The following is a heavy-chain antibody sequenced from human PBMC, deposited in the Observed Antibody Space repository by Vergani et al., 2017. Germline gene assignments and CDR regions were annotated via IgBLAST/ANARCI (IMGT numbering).Heavy chain of an antibody. J-gene: IGHJ4*02. CDR3: ARLYYDFWSGYYTGEGY. CDR1: GGTFSSYA. V-gene: IGHV1-69*11. D-gene: IGHD3-3*01. Sequence: QVQLVQSGAEVKKPGSSVKVSCKASGGTFSSYAISWVRPAPGQGLEWMGRIIPILGTANYAQKFQGRVTITADASTSTAYMELSSLRSEDTAVYYCARLYYDFWSGYYTGEGYWGQGTLVTVSS. CDR2: IIPILGTA.